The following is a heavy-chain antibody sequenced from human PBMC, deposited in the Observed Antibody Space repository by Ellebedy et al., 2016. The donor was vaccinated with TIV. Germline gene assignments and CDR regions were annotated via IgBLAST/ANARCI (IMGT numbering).Heavy chain of an antibody. V-gene: IGHV3-23*01. J-gene: IGHJ4*02. CDR3: ARTTPMTTVVAGAFDY. D-gene: IGHD4-23*01. Sequence: GESLKISXAASGFTFSSYAMSWVRQAPGKGLEWVSAISGSGGSTYYADSVKGRFTISRDNSKNTLYLQMNSLRAEDTAVYYCARTTPMTTVVAGAFDYWGQGTLVTVSS. CDR2: ISGSGGST. CDR1: GFTFSSYA.